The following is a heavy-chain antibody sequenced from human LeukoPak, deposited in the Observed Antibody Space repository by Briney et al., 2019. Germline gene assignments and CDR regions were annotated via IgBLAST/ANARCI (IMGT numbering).Heavy chain of an antibody. V-gene: IGHV1-69*13. CDR2: IIPIFGTA. J-gene: IGHJ5*02. D-gene: IGHD2-15*01. CDR1: GGTFSSYA. CDR3: ARGGGYCSGGSCYRNWFDP. Sequence: SVNVSCKASGGTFSSYAISWVRQAPGQGLEWMGGIIPIFGTANYAQKFQGRVTITADESTSTAYMELSSLRSEDTAVYYCARGGGYCSGGSCYRNWFDPWGQGTLVTVSS.